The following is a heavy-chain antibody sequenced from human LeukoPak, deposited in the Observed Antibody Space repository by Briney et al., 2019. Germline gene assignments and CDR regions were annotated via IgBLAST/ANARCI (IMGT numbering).Heavy chain of an antibody. CDR2: ISSTSSYI. Sequence: GGSLRLSCAASGFTFSSYSINWVRQAPGKGLEWVSSISSTSSYIYYADSLKGRFTISRDNAKNSLYLQMNSLRAEDTALYYCARAPGYYDSSGASSHMDAWGKGTTVTVSS. CDR1: GFTFSSYS. J-gene: IGHJ6*03. V-gene: IGHV3-21*04. D-gene: IGHD3-22*01. CDR3: ARAPGYYDSSGASSHMDA.